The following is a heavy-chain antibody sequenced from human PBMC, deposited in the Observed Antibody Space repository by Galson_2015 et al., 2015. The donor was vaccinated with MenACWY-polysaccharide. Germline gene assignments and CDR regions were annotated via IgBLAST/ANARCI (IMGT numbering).Heavy chain of an antibody. CDR3: ARMGWSSSSGRVDYYGMDV. V-gene: IGHV3-13*01. Sequence: SLRLSCAASGFTFSIYDMHWVRQATGKGLEWVSAIGTAGDTFYPGSVKGRFTISRENAKNSLHLQMDNLRAGDTAIYYCARMGWSSSSGRVDYYGMDVWGQGTTVTVS. CDR1: GFTFSIYD. CDR2: IGTAGDT. D-gene: IGHD3-10*01. J-gene: IGHJ6*02.